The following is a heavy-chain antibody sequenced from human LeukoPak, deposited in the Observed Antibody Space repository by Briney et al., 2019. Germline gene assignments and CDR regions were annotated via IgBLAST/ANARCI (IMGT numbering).Heavy chain of an antibody. CDR1: GGTFSSYA. CDR2: IIPILGIA. CDR3: ARGRGAYDSGGDY. Sequence: SVKVPCKASGGTFSSYAISWVRQAPGQGLEWMGRIIPILGIANYAQKFQGRVTITADKSTSTAYMELSSLRSEDTAVYYCARGRGAYDSGGDYWGQGTLVTVSS. D-gene: IGHD5-12*01. V-gene: IGHV1-69*04. J-gene: IGHJ4*02.